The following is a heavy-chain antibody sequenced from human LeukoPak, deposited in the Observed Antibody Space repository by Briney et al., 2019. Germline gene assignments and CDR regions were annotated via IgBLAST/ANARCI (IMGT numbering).Heavy chain of an antibody. V-gene: IGHV4-59*01. CDR2: IYYSGST. J-gene: IGHJ4*02. CDR1: GGSISSYY. D-gene: IGHD1-26*01. CDR3: ARARGTVGIDY. Sequence: PSETLSLTCTVSGGSISSYYWSWIRQPPGKGLEWIGYIYYSGSTNYNPSLKSRVTISVDTSKNQFSLKLSSVTAADTAVYYCARARGTVGIDYWGQGTLVTVSS.